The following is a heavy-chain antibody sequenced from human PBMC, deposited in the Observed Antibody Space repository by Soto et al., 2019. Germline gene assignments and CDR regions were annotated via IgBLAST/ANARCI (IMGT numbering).Heavy chain of an antibody. J-gene: IGHJ5*02. V-gene: IGHV4-34*01. D-gene: IGHD2-8*01. CDR3: ARGTIVLMVYAPGGWFDP. CDR2: INHSGNT. Sequence: SETLSLTCAVYGGSFSGYYWSWIRQPPGKGLEWIGEINHSGNTNYNPSLKSRVTISVDTSKNQFSLKLSSVTAADTAVYYCARGTIVLMVYAPGGWFDPRGQGTLVTVSS. CDR1: GGSFSGYY.